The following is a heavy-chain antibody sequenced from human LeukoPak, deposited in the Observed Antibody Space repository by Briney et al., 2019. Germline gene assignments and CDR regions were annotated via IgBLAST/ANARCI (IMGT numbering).Heavy chain of an antibody. V-gene: IGHV3-48*02. CDR2: VSGSSGMI. CDR1: GFTFSAYS. D-gene: IGHD2-8*01. CDR3: ARYFRDPQGMDV. J-gene: IGHJ6*02. Sequence: SGGSQRLSCAASGFTFSAYSMNWVRQAPGKGLEWVAYVSGSSGMIYYADSVRGRFTISRDNAKNSLCLQMNSLRDEDTAVYYCARYFRDPQGMDVWGQGTTVTVTS.